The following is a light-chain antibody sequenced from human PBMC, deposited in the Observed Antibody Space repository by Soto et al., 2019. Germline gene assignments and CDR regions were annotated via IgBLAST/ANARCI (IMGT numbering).Light chain of an antibody. Sequence: QSVLTQPPSVSGAPGQRVTISCTGSSSNIGAGYDVHWYQQLPGTAPKLLISGNSNRPSGVPDRFSGSKSGTSASLAITGLQAEDEADYSCQSYDSSLSGSVFGGGTKVTVL. CDR2: GNS. V-gene: IGLV1-40*01. CDR3: QSYDSSLSGSV. CDR1: SSNIGAGYD. J-gene: IGLJ2*01.